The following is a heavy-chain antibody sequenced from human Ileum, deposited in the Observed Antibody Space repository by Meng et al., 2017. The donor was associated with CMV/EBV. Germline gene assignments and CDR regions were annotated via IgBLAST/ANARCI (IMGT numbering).Heavy chain of an antibody. V-gene: IGHV1-2*02. CDR1: GYTFTGYY. D-gene: IGHD6-25*01. Sequence: SGYTFTGYYRHGVRKAKGQGLEWRGWINPNSGGTNYAKKFQGRVTMTRDTSISTAYMELSRLRPDDTAVYYCARVVSRWRRAAFWFDPWGQGTLVTVSS. J-gene: IGHJ5*02. CDR2: INPNSGGT. CDR3: ARVVSRWRRAAFWFDP.